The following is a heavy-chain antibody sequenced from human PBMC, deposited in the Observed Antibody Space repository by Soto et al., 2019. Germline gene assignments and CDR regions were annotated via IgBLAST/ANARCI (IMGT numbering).Heavy chain of an antibody. CDR2: IYYSGST. V-gene: IGHV4-59*01. J-gene: IGHJ5*02. Sequence: LSLTCTVSGGSIGNNYWSWIRQSSGKGLEWIGYIYYSGSTNYNPSLKSLVTISVDTSKNQFYMKLSSVTAADTAVYYCARDSRRYQMPRGFEAGGQGALVPVSS. CDR3: ARDSRRYQMPRGFEA. CDR1: GGSIGNNY. D-gene: IGHD2-2*01.